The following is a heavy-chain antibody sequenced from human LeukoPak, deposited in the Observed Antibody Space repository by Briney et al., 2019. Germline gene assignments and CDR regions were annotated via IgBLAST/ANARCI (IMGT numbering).Heavy chain of an antibody. CDR1: GGSISSYY. J-gene: IGHJ4*02. CDR3: ARAGTSGWYGEY. CDR2: IAYNGNT. D-gene: IGHD6-19*01. Sequence: SETLSLTCTVSGGSISSYYWKWIRQPPGKGLEWVGYIAYNGNTNYSPPLKSRLTMSVDTSKNQFSLRLRSVTAADTAVYYCARAGTSGWYGEYWGQGTLVTVSS. V-gene: IGHV4-59*01.